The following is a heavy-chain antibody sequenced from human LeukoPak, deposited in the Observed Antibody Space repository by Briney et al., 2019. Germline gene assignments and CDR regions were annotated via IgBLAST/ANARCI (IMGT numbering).Heavy chain of an antibody. D-gene: IGHD6-13*01. CDR3: ASQAATDTDAFDI. J-gene: IGHJ3*02. CDR1: GGTFSSYA. V-gene: IGHV1-69*05. CDR2: IIPIFGTA. Sequence: SVKVSCKASGGTFSSYAISWVRQAPGQGLEWMGGIIPIFGTANYAQKFQGRVTMTRDTSTSTVYMELSSLRSEDTAVYYCASQAATDTDAFDIWGQGTMVTVSP.